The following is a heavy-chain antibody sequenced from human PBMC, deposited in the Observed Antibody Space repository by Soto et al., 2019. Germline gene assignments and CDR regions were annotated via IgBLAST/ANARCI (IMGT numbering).Heavy chain of an antibody. CDR3: ARDESYYAPGG. J-gene: IGHJ4*02. D-gene: IGHD3-10*01. CDR2: IWYDGSNK. CDR1: GFTFSSYG. V-gene: IGHV3-33*01. Sequence: QVQLVESGGGVVQPGRSLRLSCAASGFTFSSYGMHWVRQAPGKGLEWVAVIWYDGSNKYYADSVKGRFTISRDNSKNTLYLQMNSLRAEDTAVYYCARDESYYAPGGWGQGTLFTVSS.